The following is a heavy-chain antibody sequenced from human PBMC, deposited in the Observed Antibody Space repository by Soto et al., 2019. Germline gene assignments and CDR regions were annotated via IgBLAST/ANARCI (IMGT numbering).Heavy chain of an antibody. CDR3: ARGGAPYNWFDP. D-gene: IGHD3-16*01. CDR1: GGSISSYY. CDR2: IFYSGIT. Sequence: NPSETLSLTCTVSGGSISSYYWSWIRQPPGQGLEWVGYIFYSGITNYNPSLKSRVTISVDTSKNQFSLKLSSVTAADTAVYYCARGGAPYNWFDPWGQGTLVTSPQ. V-gene: IGHV4-59*12. J-gene: IGHJ5*02.